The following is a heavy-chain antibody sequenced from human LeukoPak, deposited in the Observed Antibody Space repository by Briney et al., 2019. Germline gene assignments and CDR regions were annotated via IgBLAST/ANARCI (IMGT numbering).Heavy chain of an antibody. V-gene: IGHV4-39*01. J-gene: IGHJ4*02. CDR1: GGSISSGDYY. CDR3: ARHFDHPTAYFDS. CDR2: IYSGGMT. Sequence: PSETLSLTCTVTGGSISSGDYYSSWLRQPPGKGLEWIASIYSGGMTFYSPSLKSRLTISADTSRNHFSLRLSSVTAADTALYFCARHFDHPTAYFDSWGQGSLVTVSS. D-gene: IGHD1-14*01.